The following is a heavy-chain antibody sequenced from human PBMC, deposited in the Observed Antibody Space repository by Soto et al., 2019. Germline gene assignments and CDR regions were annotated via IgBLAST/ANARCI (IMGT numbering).Heavy chain of an antibody. CDR2: VSYDGSSQ. J-gene: IGHJ6*02. CDR1: GFTFTRFS. V-gene: IGHV3-30-3*01. Sequence: QVRLVESGGGVVQPGKSLRVSCAGSGFTFTRFSIHWVRQAPGKGLEWVALVSYDGSSQYYADSVKGRFTISRDNSMKTVDLQMSSLRPEDTAVYYCARRDTRYYYCGLDVWGQGTTVTVSS. CDR3: ARRDTRYYYCGLDV.